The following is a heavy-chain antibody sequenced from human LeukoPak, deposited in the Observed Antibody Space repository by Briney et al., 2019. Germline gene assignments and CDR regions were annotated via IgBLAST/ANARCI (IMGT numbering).Heavy chain of an antibody. CDR1: GYTFIGYY. D-gene: IGHD3-10*02. CDR2: INPNSGGT. Sequence: SVKVSCKASGYTFIGYYIHWVRQAPGQGLEWMGWINPNSGGTNYAQKFQGRVTMTRDTSISTAYMELSRLRSDDTAVYYCARARPPLVRGPTPPFDPWGQGTLVTVSS. CDR3: ARARPPLVRGPTPPFDP. V-gene: IGHV1-2*02. J-gene: IGHJ5*02.